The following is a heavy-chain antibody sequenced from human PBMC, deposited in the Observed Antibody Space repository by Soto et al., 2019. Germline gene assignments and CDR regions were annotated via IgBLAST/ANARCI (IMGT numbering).Heavy chain of an antibody. CDR3: ARRARGEDYGATDFDY. D-gene: IGHD4-17*01. J-gene: IGHJ4*02. CDR1: GYSFTSYW. V-gene: IGHV5-51*01. CDR2: IYPGDSDT. Sequence: PGESLKISCKGSGYSFTSYWIGWVRQMPGKGLEWMGIIYPGDSDTRYSPSFQGQVTISADKSISTAYLQWSSLKASDTAMYYCARRARGEDYGATDFDYWCQGTLVTVSS.